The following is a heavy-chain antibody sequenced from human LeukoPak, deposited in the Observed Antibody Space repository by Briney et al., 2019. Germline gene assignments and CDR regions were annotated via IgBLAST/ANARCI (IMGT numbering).Heavy chain of an antibody. CDR2: INNDGSTT. J-gene: IGHJ4*02. CDR1: GFTFANTW. D-gene: IGHD3-10*01. V-gene: IGHV3-74*01. CDR3: AVGGTYVSGS. Sequence: PGGPLRLSCAASGFTFANTWMHWVRHAPGKGLVWLSLINNDGSTTNYADPVKGRFPIYRENHKHTVSVQMNRRRAEGTAVYYCAVGGTYVSGSWGQGTLVTVSS.